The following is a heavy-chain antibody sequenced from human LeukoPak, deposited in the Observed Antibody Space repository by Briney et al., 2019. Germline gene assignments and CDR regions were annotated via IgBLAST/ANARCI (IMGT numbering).Heavy chain of an antibody. CDR1: GFTFDTCG. Sequence: GGSLRLSCAASGFTFDTCGMHWVRQAPGKGLEWVAIIYYDGSKKYYGDSVKGRFTISRDNSKNTLYLQMNSLREEDTAVYYCARQGYSGAYLNLKGFDYWGQGTLVTVSS. V-gene: IGHV3-33*01. D-gene: IGHD1-26*01. CDR3: ARQGYSGAYLNLKGFDY. CDR2: IYYDGSKK. J-gene: IGHJ4*02.